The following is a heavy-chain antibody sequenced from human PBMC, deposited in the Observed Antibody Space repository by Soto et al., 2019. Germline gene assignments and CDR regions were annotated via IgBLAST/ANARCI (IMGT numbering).Heavy chain of an antibody. J-gene: IGHJ6*02. V-gene: IGHV3-23*01. CDR2: ISGSGGST. D-gene: IGHD2-2*01. CDR3: AKDPFYCSSTSCYGPLLADYYYGMDV. CDR1: GFTFSSYA. Sequence: GGSLRLSCAASGFTFSSYAMSWVRQAPGKGLEWVSAISGSGGSTYYADSVKGRFTISRDNSKNTLYLQMNSLRAEDTAVYYCAKDPFYCSSTSCYGPLLADYYYGMDVWGQGTTVTVSS.